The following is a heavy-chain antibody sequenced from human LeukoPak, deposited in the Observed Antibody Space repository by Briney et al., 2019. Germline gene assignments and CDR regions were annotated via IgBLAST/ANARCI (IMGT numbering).Heavy chain of an antibody. D-gene: IGHD5-18*01. V-gene: IGHV3-23*01. Sequence: GGSLRLSCAASGFTFSSYVMNWVRQAPGKGLEWVSAVSTSGGNTYYADSVKGRFTISRDNSKSTLYLQMNSLRAEDTAVYYCAKGTRGYNYGPTDYWGQGTLVTVSS. CDR3: AKGTRGYNYGPTDY. CDR2: VSTSGGNT. J-gene: IGHJ4*02. CDR1: GFTFSSYV.